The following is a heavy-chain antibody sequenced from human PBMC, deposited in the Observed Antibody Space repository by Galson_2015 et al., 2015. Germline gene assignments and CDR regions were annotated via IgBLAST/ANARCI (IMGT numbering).Heavy chain of an antibody. CDR3: AHRRHIVGGGWFDP. CDR2: IYWDDDK. V-gene: IGHV2-5*02. Sequence: PALVKPTQTLTLTCTFSGFSLSTSGVGVGWIRQPPGKALEWLALIYWDDDKRYSPSLKSRLTITKDTSKNQVVLTMTNMDPVDTATDYCAHRRHIVGGGWFDPWGQGTLVTVSS. CDR1: GFSLSTSGVG. J-gene: IGHJ5*02. D-gene: IGHD2-21*01.